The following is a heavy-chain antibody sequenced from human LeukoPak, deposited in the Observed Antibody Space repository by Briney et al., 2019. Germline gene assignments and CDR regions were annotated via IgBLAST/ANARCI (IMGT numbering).Heavy chain of an antibody. CDR2: IFYSGST. CDR1: GGSISTYY. Sequence: SETLSLTCTVSGGSISTYYWSWIRQPPGKGLEWIGYIFYSGSTNYNPSLKSRVTISVDTSKNQFSLKLSSVTAADTALYYCARGNSYYDSSGYFPWESFQHWGQGTLVTVSS. J-gene: IGHJ1*01. D-gene: IGHD3-22*01. V-gene: IGHV4-59*01. CDR3: ARGNSYYDSSGYFPWESFQH.